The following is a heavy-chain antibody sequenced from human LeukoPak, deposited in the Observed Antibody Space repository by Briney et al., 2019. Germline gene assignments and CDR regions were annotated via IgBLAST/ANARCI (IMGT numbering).Heavy chain of an antibody. CDR2: ISSSGSTI. D-gene: IGHD5-18*01. CDR3: AREAPRRAMGRRYYYYYMDV. Sequence: GGTLRLSCAASGITFSSYGMSWVRQAPGKGLEWVSYISSSGSTIYYADSVKGRFTISRDNAKNSLYLQMNSLRAEDTAVYYCAREAPRRAMGRRYYYYYMDVWGKGTTVTVSS. V-gene: IGHV3-48*04. J-gene: IGHJ6*03. CDR1: GITFSSYG.